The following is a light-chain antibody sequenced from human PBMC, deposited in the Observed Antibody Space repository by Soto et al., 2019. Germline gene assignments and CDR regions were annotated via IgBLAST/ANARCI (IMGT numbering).Light chain of an antibody. V-gene: IGKV3-15*01. CDR3: QQYNKWPPLT. Sequence: ETVMTQSPATLSVSPGGRATLSCRASQSIRSNFAWYQQKPGQAPGLLIYGASTRATGIPARFSGSGSGTEFTLTISSLQSADFAVYYCQQYNKWPPLTFGGGTKVDIK. CDR1: QSIRSN. J-gene: IGKJ4*01. CDR2: GAS.